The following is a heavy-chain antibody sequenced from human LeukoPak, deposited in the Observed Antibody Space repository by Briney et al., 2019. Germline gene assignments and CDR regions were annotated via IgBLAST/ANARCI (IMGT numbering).Heavy chain of an antibody. D-gene: IGHD1/OR15-1a*01. CDR1: GFTFRDYY. Sequence: PGGSLRLSCAASGFTFRDYYMSWIRQAPGKGLEWVSYISNSDSITKYADSVKGRITISRDNAKNSLYLQMNSLRSEDTAVYYCATNPPPNYYYYYMDVWGKGTTVTVSS. CDR3: ATNPPPNYYYYYMDV. V-gene: IGHV3-11*01. CDR2: ISNSDSIT. J-gene: IGHJ6*03.